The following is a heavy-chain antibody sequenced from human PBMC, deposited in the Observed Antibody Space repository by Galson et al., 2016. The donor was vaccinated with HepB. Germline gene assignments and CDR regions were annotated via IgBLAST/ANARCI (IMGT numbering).Heavy chain of an antibody. V-gene: IGHV3-11*06. CDR1: GFTFSDYY. J-gene: IGHJ6*02. CDR2: ISSSSSYI. D-gene: IGHD2-2*01. CDR3: PRPRSSNWNYYYYGMDF. Sequence: LRLSCAASGFTFSDYYMSWIRQAPGKGLKWVSYISSSSSYINYADSVKGRFTNSRNNAKNAMFLERNSLRAEDTAVYFCPRPRSSNWNYYYYGMDFWGQGTTVTVS.